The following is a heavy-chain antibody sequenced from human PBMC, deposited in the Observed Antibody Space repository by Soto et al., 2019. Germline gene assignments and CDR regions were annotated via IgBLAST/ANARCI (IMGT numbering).Heavy chain of an antibody. CDR1: GGTFSSYA. CDR2: IIPIFGTA. V-gene: IGHV1-69*13. CDR3: ASWIQLDYYYYGMDV. J-gene: IGHJ6*02. D-gene: IGHD5-18*01. Sequence: ASVKVSCKASGGTFSSYAISWVRQAPGQGLEWMGGIIPIFGTANYAQKFQGRVTITADESTSTAYMELSSLRSEDTAVYYCASWIQLDYYYYGMDVWGQGTTVTVSS.